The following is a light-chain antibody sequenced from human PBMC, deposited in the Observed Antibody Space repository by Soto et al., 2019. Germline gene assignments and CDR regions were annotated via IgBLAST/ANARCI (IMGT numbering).Light chain of an antibody. CDR3: QAYDYSLTASV. V-gene: IGLV2-14*01. J-gene: IGLJ3*02. Sequence: QSVLTQPASVSGSPGQSITISCTGTSSDVGGYNYVSWYQQHPGKAPKLVIFGNRNRPSGVPERFSGSKSGTSASLAITGLQAEDEADYYCQAYDYSLTASVFGGGTKLTVL. CDR1: SSDVGGYNY. CDR2: GNR.